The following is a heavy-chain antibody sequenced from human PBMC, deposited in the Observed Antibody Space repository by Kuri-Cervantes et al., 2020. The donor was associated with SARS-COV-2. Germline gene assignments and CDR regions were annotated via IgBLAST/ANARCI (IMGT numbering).Heavy chain of an antibody. CDR3: ARDQDEWRAALYWFDP. J-gene: IGHJ5*02. CDR1: GGTFSSYA. Sequence: SVKVSCKASGGTFSSYAISWVRQAPGQGLEWMGGIIPIFGTANYAQKFQGRVTITADESTSTAYMELSSLRSDDTAVYYCARDQDEWRAALYWFDPCGQGTLVTVSS. D-gene: IGHD6-6*01. CDR2: IIPIFGTA. V-gene: IGHV1-69*13.